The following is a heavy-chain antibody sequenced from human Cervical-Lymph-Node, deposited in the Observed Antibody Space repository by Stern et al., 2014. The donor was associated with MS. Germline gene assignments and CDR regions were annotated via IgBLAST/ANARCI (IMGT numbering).Heavy chain of an antibody. J-gene: IGHJ2*01. Sequence: QLQLQESGPGLVKPLQTLSLTCTVSGGSVSSGGYFWNWIRQHPGKGLEWIGHVYYSGSIAYNPSPKSRVTISVDTSKNQFSLRLRSVTAADTAVYYCARNPALWYFDLWGRGTLAAVSS. D-gene: IGHD3-3*02. CDR1: GGSVSSGGYF. V-gene: IGHV4-31*03. CDR2: VYYSGSI. CDR3: ARNPALWYFDL.